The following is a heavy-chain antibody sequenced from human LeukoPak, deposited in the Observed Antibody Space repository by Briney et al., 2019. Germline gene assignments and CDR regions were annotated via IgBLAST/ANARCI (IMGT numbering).Heavy chain of an antibody. Sequence: GGSLRLSCGGSGFTFSSYTMNWVRQAPGKGLEWVASISSSATYIYYADSVRGRFTISRDDAKKSVLLHMNSLSAEDTAVYFCATWDDYGDFVAFEYWGQGTLVTVSS. CDR3: ATWDDYGDFVAFEY. CDR2: ISSSATYI. J-gene: IGHJ4*02. V-gene: IGHV3-21*01. D-gene: IGHD4-17*01. CDR1: GFTFSSYT.